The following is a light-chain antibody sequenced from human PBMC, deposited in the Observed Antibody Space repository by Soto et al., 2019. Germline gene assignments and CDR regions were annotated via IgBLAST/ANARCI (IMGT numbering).Light chain of an antibody. CDR3: QQYGSSPRT. Sequence: EIVLTQSPGALSLSPGERATLSCEASQRVISSYLACYQQKPGQSPRLLIYGASTRATGISDRFSGSGSGTGFTLTISRLEPEDFAVYYCQQYGSSPRTFGQGTKVDIK. V-gene: IGKV3-20*01. J-gene: IGKJ1*01. CDR1: QRVISSY. CDR2: GAS.